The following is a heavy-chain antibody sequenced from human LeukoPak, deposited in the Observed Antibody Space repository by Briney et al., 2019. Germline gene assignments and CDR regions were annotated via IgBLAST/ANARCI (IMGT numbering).Heavy chain of an antibody. CDR3: AKRHSSSWYF. CDR1: GFTFSNFG. D-gene: IGHD6-13*01. CDR2: ISPGGPT. J-gene: IGHJ4*02. Sequence: GGSLRLSCAASGFTFSNFGMNWVRQAPGKGLEWVSGISPGGPTYYADSVKGRFTISRDDSKNTLHLQMRNLRADDTAVYYCAKRHSSSWYFWGQGTLVTVSS. V-gene: IGHV3-23*01.